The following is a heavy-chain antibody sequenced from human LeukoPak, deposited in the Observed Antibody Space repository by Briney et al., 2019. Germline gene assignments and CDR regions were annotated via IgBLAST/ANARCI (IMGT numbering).Heavy chain of an antibody. Sequence: GGSLRLSCAASGFTFSNHWVACVRQAPGKGLEWVSAISGSGGSTYYADSVKGRFTISRDNSKNTLYLQMNSLRAEDTAVYYFAKASSGPFDYWGQGTLVTVSS. CDR2: ISGSGGST. V-gene: IGHV3-23*01. J-gene: IGHJ4*02. CDR3: AKASSGPFDY. CDR1: GFTFSNHW. D-gene: IGHD3-3*01.